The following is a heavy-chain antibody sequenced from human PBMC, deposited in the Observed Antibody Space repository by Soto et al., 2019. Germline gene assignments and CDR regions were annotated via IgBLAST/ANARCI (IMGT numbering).Heavy chain of an antibody. J-gene: IGHJ5*02. V-gene: IGHV4-34*01. CDR2: INHSGST. Sequence: QVQLQQWGAGLLKPSETLSLTCAVYGGSFSGYYWSWIRQPPGKGLEWIGEINHSGSTNYNPSLKSRVTILVDTSKNHFSLKLSSVTAADTAVYYCARTHVVGGWFDPWGQGTLVTVSS. CDR3: ARTHVVGGWFDP. CDR1: GGSFSGYY. D-gene: IGHD3-10*01.